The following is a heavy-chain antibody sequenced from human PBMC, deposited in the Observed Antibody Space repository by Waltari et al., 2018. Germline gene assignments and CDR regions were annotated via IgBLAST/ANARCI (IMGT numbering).Heavy chain of an antibody. J-gene: IGHJ6*02. D-gene: IGHD3-3*01. Sequence: QVQLQESGPGLVKPSETLSLTCTVSGGSISSYYWRWIRQPPGKGLEWIGYIYYSGSTNYNPSLKSRVTISVDTSKNQFSLKLSSVTAADTAVYYCARDEGGDFWSGYYLNSGGMDVWGQGTTVTVSS. CDR2: IYYSGST. CDR3: ARDEGGDFWSGYYLNSGGMDV. CDR1: GGSISSYY. V-gene: IGHV4-59*01.